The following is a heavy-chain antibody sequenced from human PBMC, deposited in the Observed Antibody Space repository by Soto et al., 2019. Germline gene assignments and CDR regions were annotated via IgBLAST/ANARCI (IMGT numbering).Heavy chain of an antibody. D-gene: IGHD6-6*01. CDR3: ARDIPPSSIATEYYYYYGMDV. CDR2: IYYSGST. J-gene: IGHJ6*02. CDR1: GGSVSSGSYY. V-gene: IGHV4-61*01. Sequence: PSETLSLTCTVSGGSVSSGSYYWSWIRQPPGKGLEWIGYIYYSGSTNYNPSLKSRVTISVDTSKNQFSLKLSSVTAADTAVYYCARDIPPSSIATEYYYYYGMDVWGQGTTVTVSS.